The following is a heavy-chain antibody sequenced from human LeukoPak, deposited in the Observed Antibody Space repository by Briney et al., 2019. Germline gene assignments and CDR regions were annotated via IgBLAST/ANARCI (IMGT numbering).Heavy chain of an antibody. Sequence: GSLRLSCAASGFTFSHYSMNWVRQAPGKGLEWVSYISTSSSSMYYANSVKGRFTISRDNAKNSLDLQMNSLRDEDAAVYYCARAYYYDGSGQGGAFDIWGQGTLVTVSS. CDR2: ISTSSSSM. CDR1: GFTFSHYS. J-gene: IGHJ3*02. D-gene: IGHD3-22*01. V-gene: IGHV3-48*02. CDR3: ARAYYYDGSGQGGAFDI.